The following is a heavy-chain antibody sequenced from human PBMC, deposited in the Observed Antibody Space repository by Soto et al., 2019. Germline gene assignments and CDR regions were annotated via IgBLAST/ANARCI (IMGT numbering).Heavy chain of an antibody. Sequence: GASVKVSCKASGYTFTSYGISWVRQAPGQGLEWMGWISAYNGNTNYAQKLQGRVTMTTDTSTSTAYMELRSLRSDDTAVYYCARVGPGAVADPYYYYGMDVRGQGTKVTVSS. V-gene: IGHV1-18*01. CDR2: ISAYNGNT. CDR3: ARVGPGAVADPYYYYGMDV. J-gene: IGHJ6*02. CDR1: GYTFTSYG. D-gene: IGHD6-19*01.